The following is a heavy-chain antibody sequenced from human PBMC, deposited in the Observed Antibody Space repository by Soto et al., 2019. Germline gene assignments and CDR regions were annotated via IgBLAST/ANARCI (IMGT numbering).Heavy chain of an antibody. J-gene: IGHJ4*02. CDR2: IYYNGNT. D-gene: IGHD2-21*01. V-gene: IGHV4-39*01. Sequence: QVQLLESGPGLVKPAETLSLNCDVSGASVSSTGHFWGWIRQPPGKGLEWLGRIYYNGNTDYNPSLKSRVTISVDMSKNQFSLKMSSVTAAVTAVYYCARQNYCGTSTCFGYWGQGSLVTVSS. CDR1: GASVSSTGHF. CDR3: ARQNYCGTSTCFGY.